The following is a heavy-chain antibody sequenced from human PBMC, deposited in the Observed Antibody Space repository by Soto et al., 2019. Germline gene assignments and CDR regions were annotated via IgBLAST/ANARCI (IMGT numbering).Heavy chain of an antibody. CDR1: TGSISSSNYF. CDR2: IYYSGNT. CDR3: ASSTGATYGDYGGGFNW. D-gene: IGHD4-17*01. V-gene: IGHV4-39*01. J-gene: IGHJ4*02. Sequence: PSETLSLTSTVSTGSISSSNYFWGWIRHPPGNGLEWIGSIYYSGNTYYNPSVKSRVTVSVDSSKNQFSLKLSSVTAADTAVYYCASSTGATYGDYGGGFNWWGQGTMV.